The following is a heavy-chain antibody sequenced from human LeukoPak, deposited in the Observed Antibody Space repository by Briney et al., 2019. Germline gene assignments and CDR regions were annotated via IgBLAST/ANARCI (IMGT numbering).Heavy chain of an antibody. CDR1: GFTFSSYD. V-gene: IGHV3-30*18. D-gene: IGHD5-18*01. J-gene: IGHJ4*02. CDR3: AKRHSYGFDY. CDR2: VSYDGYSQ. Sequence: PGRSLRLSCAASGFTFSSYDMHWVREAPGKGLEWVAVVSYDGYSQYYGDSVKGRFTISRANSKNTLYLQMDSLRTEDTAVYYCAKRHSYGFDYWGQGTLATVSS.